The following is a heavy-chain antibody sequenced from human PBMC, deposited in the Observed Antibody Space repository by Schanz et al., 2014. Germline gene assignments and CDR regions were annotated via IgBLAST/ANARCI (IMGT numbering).Heavy chain of an antibody. J-gene: IGHJ4*02. Sequence: EVQLVESGGGLVQPGGSLRLSCETSGFTFSNHAMSWVRQAPGKGLEWVSAISGRGGRTYYADSVKGRFTISRDNSKNTLHLQLDSRIAEDTAAYYCAKEGPTDYGDHCFDFWGQGTLVTVSS. CDR1: GFTFSNHA. D-gene: IGHD4-17*01. V-gene: IGHV3-23*04. CDR3: AKEGPTDYGDHCFDF. CDR2: ISGRGGRT.